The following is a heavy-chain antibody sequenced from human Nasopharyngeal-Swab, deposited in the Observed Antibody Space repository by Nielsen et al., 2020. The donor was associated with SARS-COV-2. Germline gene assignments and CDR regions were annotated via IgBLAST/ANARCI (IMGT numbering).Heavy chain of an antibody. D-gene: IGHD3-10*01. J-gene: IGHJ4*02. V-gene: IGHV5-10-1*01. CDR2: IDPSDSYT. CDR3: ARHSEYYYGSGSYTPLDY. Sequence: ESLKISCKGSGYSFTSYWISWVRQMPGKGLEWMGRIDPSDSYTNYSPSFQGHVTISADKSISTAYLQWSSLKASDTAMYYCARHSEYYYGSGSYTPLDYWGQGTLVTVSS. CDR1: GYSFTSYW.